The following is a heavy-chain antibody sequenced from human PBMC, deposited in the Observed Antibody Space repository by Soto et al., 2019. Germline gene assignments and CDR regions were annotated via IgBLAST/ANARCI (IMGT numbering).Heavy chain of an antibody. CDR2: INPILSRS. CDR3: ASSYGSGYRAFDY. CDR1: GDTFTFYS. V-gene: IGHV1-69*02. Sequence: QVQLVQSGAEVKKPGSSVRVSCKASGDTFTFYSINWVRQAPGLGLEWMGRINPILSRSNYAKRFQGRVTMTADKSTSTAYMELSSLRSEDTAMYYCASSYGSGYRAFDYWGQGALVTVSS. J-gene: IGHJ4*02. D-gene: IGHD3-10*01.